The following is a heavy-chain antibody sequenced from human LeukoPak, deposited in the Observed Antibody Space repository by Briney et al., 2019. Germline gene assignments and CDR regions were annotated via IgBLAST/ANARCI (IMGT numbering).Heavy chain of an antibody. J-gene: IGHJ4*02. CDR2: IYSSWST. V-gene: IGHV4-61*02. D-gene: IGHD1-26*01. CDR1: GGSISSGSYY. CDR3: AREKWELYHYFDY. Sequence: SQTLSLTCTVSGGSISSGSYYWSWIRQAAGKGLEWIGRIYSSWSTTYNPSLKSRVTISVDTSKNQFSLKLSSVTAADTAVYYCAREKWELYHYFDYWGQGTLVTVSS.